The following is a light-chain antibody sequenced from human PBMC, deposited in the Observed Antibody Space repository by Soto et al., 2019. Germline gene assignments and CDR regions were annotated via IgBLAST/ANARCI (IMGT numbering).Light chain of an antibody. CDR3: QSYDSSLSGSL. CDR1: SSNIGANYH. J-gene: IGLJ2*01. Sequence: QSVLTQPPSVSGAPGQRVTISCTGSSSNIGANYHVHWYQQLPGTAPKLLIYGNSNRPSGVPDRFSGSKSGTSASLAITGLQAEDEADYYCQSYDSSLSGSLFGGGTKLTVL. CDR2: GNS. V-gene: IGLV1-40*01.